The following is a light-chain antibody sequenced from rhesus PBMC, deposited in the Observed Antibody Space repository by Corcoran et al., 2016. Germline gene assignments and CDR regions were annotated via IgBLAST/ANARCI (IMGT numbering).Light chain of an antibody. V-gene: IGKV1-43*01. CDR1: QGISTY. J-gene: IGKJ1*01. CDR2: AAS. CDR3: LQYNSNPWT. Sequence: DIQMTQSPSSLSASVGDRVTITCRASQGISTYLNWYQQKPGKAPKRLIHAASSLESGVPSRFSGSGSGTDFTLTISSLQPDDFATYYCLQYNSNPWTFGQGTKVEIK.